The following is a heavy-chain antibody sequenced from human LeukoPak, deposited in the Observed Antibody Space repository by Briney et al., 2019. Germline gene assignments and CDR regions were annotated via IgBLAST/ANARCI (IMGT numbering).Heavy chain of an antibody. D-gene: IGHD6-19*01. V-gene: IGHV1-69*05. J-gene: IGHJ4*02. CDR1: GGTFSSYA. CDR2: IIPIFGTA. Sequence: SVKVSCKASGGTFSSYAISWVRQAPGQGLEWMGRIIPIFGTANYAQKFQGRVTTTTDESTSTAYMELSSLRSEDTAVYYCARERDIAVAGIYYFDYWGQGTLVTVSS. CDR3: ARERDIAVAGIYYFDY.